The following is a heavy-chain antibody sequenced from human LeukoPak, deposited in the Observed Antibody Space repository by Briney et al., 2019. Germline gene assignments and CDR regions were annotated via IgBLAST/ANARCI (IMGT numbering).Heavy chain of an antibody. V-gene: IGHV4-4*07. Sequence: TSETLSLTCTVSGGSISRYYWSWIRQPAGKGLEWIGRIYTSGSTNYNPSLKSRVTMSVDTSKNQFSLKLSSVTAADTAVYYCARQSTVTKGVGYYYYYMDVWGKGTTVTVSS. CDR1: GGSISRYY. CDR3: ARQSTVTKGVGYYYYYMDV. CDR2: IYTSGST. J-gene: IGHJ6*03. D-gene: IGHD4-17*01.